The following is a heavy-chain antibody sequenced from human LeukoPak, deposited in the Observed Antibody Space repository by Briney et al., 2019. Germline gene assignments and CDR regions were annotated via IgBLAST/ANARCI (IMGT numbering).Heavy chain of an antibody. D-gene: IGHD7-27*01. V-gene: IGHV1-8*01. CDR2: MSPNSGDT. CDR1: GYTFTSYD. Sequence: ASVKVSCKASGYTFTSYDFNWVRQATGQRPEWMGWMSPNSGDTGYTQKFQDRVTMTRNTSISTAYMELSSLRSDDTAVYYCARGPPNWGYDYWGPGTLVTVSS. J-gene: IGHJ4*02. CDR3: ARGPPNWGYDY.